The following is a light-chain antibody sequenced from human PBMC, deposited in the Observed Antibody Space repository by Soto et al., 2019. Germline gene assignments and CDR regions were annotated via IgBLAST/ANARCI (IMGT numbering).Light chain of an antibody. CDR3: SSYTSISTYV. Sequence: QSSLTQPASVSGSPGQSITTSCTGTSSDVGGYNFVSWYQQHPDKAPKLMIYDVTNRPSGVSNRFSGSKSSNTASLTISGLQAEDEADYYCSSYTSISTYVFGTGTKVTVL. CDR2: DVT. J-gene: IGLJ1*01. V-gene: IGLV2-14*01. CDR1: SSDVGGYNF.